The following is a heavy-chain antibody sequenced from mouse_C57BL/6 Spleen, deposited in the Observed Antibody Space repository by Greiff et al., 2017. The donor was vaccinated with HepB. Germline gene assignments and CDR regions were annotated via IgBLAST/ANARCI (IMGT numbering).Heavy chain of an antibody. CDR2: IYPGDGDT. D-gene: IGHD1-1*01. CDR3: APHYYGSSFFAY. J-gene: IGHJ3*01. CDR1: GYAFSSSW. V-gene: IGHV1-82*01. Sequence: QVQLQQSGPELVKPGASVKISCKASGYAFSSSWMNWVKQRPGKGLEWIGRIYPGDGDTNYNGKFKGKATLTADKSSSTAYMKLSSLTSEDSAVYFCAPHYYGSSFFAYWGQGTLVTVSA.